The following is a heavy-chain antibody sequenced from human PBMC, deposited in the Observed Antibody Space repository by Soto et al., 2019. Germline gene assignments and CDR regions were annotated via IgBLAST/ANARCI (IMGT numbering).Heavy chain of an antibody. V-gene: IGHV3-23*01. J-gene: IGHJ3*02. Sequence: EVQLLESGGGLVQPGGSLRLSCAASGFTFSSYAMSWVRQAPGKGLEWVSAISGSGGSTYYADSVKGRFTISRDNSKNTLYLQMNSLRAEDTAVYYSAKDLVLVVPADMWVAFDIWGQGTMVTVSS. CDR2: ISGSGGST. CDR3: AKDLVLVVPADMWVAFDI. D-gene: IGHD2-2*01. CDR1: GFTFSSYA.